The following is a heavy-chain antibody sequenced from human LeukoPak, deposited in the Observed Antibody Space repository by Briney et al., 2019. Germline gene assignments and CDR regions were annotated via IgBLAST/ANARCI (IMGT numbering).Heavy chain of an antibody. J-gene: IGHJ4*02. Sequence: PGGSLRLSCAASGFIFSTYWMTWVRQARGKGLERVANINLDGTETYYMDSVKGRFTISRDNAKNSLYLQMNSLRAEDTAVYYCTRDRGWQSFDYWGQGTLVTVSS. D-gene: IGHD3-10*01. V-gene: IGHV3-7*01. CDR2: INLDGTET. CDR3: TRDRGWQSFDY. CDR1: GFIFSTYW.